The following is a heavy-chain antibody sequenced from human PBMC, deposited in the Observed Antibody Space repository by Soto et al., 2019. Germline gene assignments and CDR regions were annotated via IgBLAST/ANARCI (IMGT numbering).Heavy chain of an antibody. Sequence: PGGSLRLSCAASGFTFSSYAMSWVRQAPVKGLEWVSAISGSDNSTYYAGSVKGRFTISRDNSKNTLYLQMNSLRVEDTAVYYCVKDRTKGTYSLPFEYWGQGTLVTVSS. V-gene: IGHV3-23*01. D-gene: IGHD1-1*01. CDR1: GFTFSSYA. CDR2: ISGSDNST. J-gene: IGHJ4*02. CDR3: VKDRTKGTYSLPFEY.